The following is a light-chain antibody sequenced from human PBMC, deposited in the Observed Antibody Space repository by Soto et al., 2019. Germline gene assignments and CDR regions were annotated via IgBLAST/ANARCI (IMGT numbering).Light chain of an antibody. CDR1: SSNIGRDT. Sequence: QSVLTQPPSASGTPGQRVIISCSGSSSNIGRDTVNWYRQFPGTAPKLLICSNNQRPSGVPDRFSGSKSGTSASLAISGLQSEDEADYYCAVWDDSLNGLWVFGGGTQLTVL. CDR2: SNN. V-gene: IGLV1-44*01. J-gene: IGLJ3*02. CDR3: AVWDDSLNGLWV.